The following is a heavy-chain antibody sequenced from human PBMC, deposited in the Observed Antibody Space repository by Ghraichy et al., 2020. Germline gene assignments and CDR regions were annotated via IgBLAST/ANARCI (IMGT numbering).Heavy chain of an antibody. CDR2: ISSNGGRT. J-gene: IGHJ5*01. V-gene: IGHV3-64D*06. D-gene: IGHD5-12*01. Sequence: GGSLRLSCSASGLTFSSYVMHWVRQAPGKRLEFVSAISSNGGRTDYADSVKGRFTISRDNSRNTLYLQMSNLRTEDTAVYYCVKGGISGSGWYDFWGQGTLVTVSS. CDR1: GLTFSSYV. CDR3: VKGGISGSGWYDF.